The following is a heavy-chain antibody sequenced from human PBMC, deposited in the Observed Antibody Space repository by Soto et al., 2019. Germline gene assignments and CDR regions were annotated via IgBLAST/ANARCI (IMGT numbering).Heavy chain of an antibody. Sequence: SETLSLTCTVSGGSISSGDYYWSWIRQPPGKGLEWIGYIYYSGSTYYNPSLKSRVTISVDTSKNQFSLKLSSVTAADTAVYYCARAPGPRYCSSTSCFQDYWGQGTLVTVSS. V-gene: IGHV4-30-4*01. CDR3: ARAPGPRYCSSTSCFQDY. CDR2: IYYSGST. J-gene: IGHJ4*02. D-gene: IGHD2-2*01. CDR1: GGSISSGDYY.